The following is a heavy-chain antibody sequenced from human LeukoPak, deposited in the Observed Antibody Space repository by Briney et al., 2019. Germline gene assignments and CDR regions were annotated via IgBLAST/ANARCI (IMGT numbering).Heavy chain of an antibody. CDR3: ARIGGNGYSSGWYPEKFDY. D-gene: IGHD6-19*01. Sequence: SETLSLTCTVSGGSISSSSYYWGWIRQPPGKGLEWIGSIYYSGSTYYNPSLKSRVTISVDTSKNQFSLKLSSVTAADTAVYYCARIGGNGYSSGWYPEKFDYWGQGALVTVSS. V-gene: IGHV4-39*07. J-gene: IGHJ4*02. CDR1: GGSISSSSYY. CDR2: IYYSGST.